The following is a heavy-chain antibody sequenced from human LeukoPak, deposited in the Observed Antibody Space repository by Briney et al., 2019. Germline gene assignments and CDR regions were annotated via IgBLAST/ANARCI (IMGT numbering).Heavy chain of an antibody. Sequence: SQTLSLTCAIPGDSVSSNRAAWNWIRQSPSRGLEWLGRTFYRSKWNNDYAVSVKSRITINADTSKNQFSLQLNSVTPEDTAVYYCARDEDTTVADLDYWGQGTLVTVSS. J-gene: IGHJ4*02. V-gene: IGHV6-1*01. CDR3: ARDEDTTVADLDY. CDR2: TFYRSKWNN. D-gene: IGHD6-19*01. CDR1: GDSVSSNRAA.